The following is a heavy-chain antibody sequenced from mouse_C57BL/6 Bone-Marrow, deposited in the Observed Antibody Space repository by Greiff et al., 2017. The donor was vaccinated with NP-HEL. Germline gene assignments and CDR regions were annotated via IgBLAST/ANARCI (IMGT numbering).Heavy chain of an antibody. Sequence: EVKLVESGGGLVKPGGSLKLSCAASGFTFSDYYMYWVRQTPEQRLEWVAYISNGGGSTYYPATVQGRFTISRDHAKNTLYLQMSRLKSEDTTMYYCARPYYYCNCYFDVWGTGTTVTVSS. CDR3: ARPYYYCNCYFDV. V-gene: IGHV5-12*01. D-gene: IGHD1-1*01. CDR2: ISNGGGST. J-gene: IGHJ1*03. CDR1: GFTFSDYY.